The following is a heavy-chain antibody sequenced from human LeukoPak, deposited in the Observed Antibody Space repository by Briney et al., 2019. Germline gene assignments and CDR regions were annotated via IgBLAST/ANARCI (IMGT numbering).Heavy chain of an antibody. CDR3: ARGGGSGWPFDY. D-gene: IGHD6-19*01. CDR2: ISTSSSYI. V-gene: IGHV3-21*01. CDR1: GFTFSSYE. Sequence: GGSLRLSCAASGFTFSSYEMNWVRQAPGKGLEWVSCISTSSSYIYYADSLKGRFTISRDNAKNSLYLQMNSLRVEDTAVYYCARGGGSGWPFDYWGQGTLVTVSS. J-gene: IGHJ4*02.